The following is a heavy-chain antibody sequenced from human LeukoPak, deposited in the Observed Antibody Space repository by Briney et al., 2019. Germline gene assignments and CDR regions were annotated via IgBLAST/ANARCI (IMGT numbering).Heavy chain of an antibody. Sequence: PGGSLRLSCAASGFTFSRYNMSWVRQAPGKGLEWVSSISSSGSNRYNADSVKGRFTISRDNAKNTLYLQMNSLRAEDTAVYYRARTNYDSSGYYSGDPFWGQGTLVTVSS. CDR1: GFTFSRYN. J-gene: IGHJ4*02. D-gene: IGHD3-22*01. CDR3: ARTNYDSSGYYSGDPF. CDR2: ISSSGSNR. V-gene: IGHV3-21*01.